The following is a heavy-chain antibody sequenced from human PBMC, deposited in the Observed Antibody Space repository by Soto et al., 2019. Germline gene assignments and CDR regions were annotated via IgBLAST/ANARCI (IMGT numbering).Heavy chain of an antibody. V-gene: IGHV3-23*01. J-gene: IGHJ4*02. CDR3: SRSLNY. Sequence: PGGSLRLSCAASGFSFSSFDMSWVRQAPRKGLEWVSSISARGDSAYHADSVKGRFTISRDNSKNTLYLQMNSLGAEDTAIYYCSRSLNYWGQGTLVTVSS. CDR1: GFSFSSFD. CDR2: ISARGDSA.